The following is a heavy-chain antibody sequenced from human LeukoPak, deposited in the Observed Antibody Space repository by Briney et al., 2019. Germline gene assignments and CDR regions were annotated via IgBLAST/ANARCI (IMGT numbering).Heavy chain of an antibody. J-gene: IGHJ4*02. CDR2: IIPILGIA. V-gene: IGHV1-69*04. Sequence: SVKVSCKASGGTFSSYAISWVRQAPGQGLEWMGRIIPILGIANYAQKFQGRVTITADKSTSTAYMELSSLRAEDTAVYYYAKGRAGAIPNEWFLWFDYWGQGTLVTVSS. CDR1: GGTFSSYA. D-gene: IGHD1-26*01. CDR3: AKGRAGAIPNEWFLWFDY.